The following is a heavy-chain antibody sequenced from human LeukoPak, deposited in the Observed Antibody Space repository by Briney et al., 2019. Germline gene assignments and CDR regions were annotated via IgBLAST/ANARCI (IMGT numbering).Heavy chain of an antibody. V-gene: IGHV4-59*01. Sequence: SETLSLTCTVSGGSITTYYWSWIRQPPGKGLEWIGYIYYSGSTNYNPSLKSRVTISVDTSKNQFSLKLSSVTAADTAVYYCARAACCSSTSCYRWGFDYWGQGTLVTVSS. CDR3: ARAACCSSTSCYRWGFDY. D-gene: IGHD2-2*02. J-gene: IGHJ4*02. CDR1: GGSITTYY. CDR2: IYYSGST.